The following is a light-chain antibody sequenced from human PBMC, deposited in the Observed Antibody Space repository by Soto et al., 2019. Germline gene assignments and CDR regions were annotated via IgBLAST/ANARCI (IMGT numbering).Light chain of an antibody. Sequence: QSALTQPASVSGSPGQSITISCTGTSSDVGGYNYVSWYQQHPGKAPKLMIYDVSNRPSGVSNRFSGSKSGNTASLTISGLQAEDEADYYCSSYTSSSTPVVFGGGTNSPS. CDR1: SSDVGGYNY. V-gene: IGLV2-14*01. J-gene: IGLJ2*01. CDR3: SSYTSSSTPVV. CDR2: DVS.